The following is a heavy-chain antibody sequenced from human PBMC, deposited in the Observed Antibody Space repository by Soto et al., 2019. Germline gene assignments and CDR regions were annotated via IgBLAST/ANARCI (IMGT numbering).Heavy chain of an antibody. CDR3: ATRDLPGDFQH. CDR2: IYYSGIT. Sequence: QLQLQESGPGLVKPSETLSLTCTVSGGSISSSSYYWGWIRQPPGKGLEWIGSIYYSGITYYNPSLKSRVTISVDTSKNQFSLKLSSVTAADTAVYYCATRDLPGDFQHWGQGTLVTVSS. V-gene: IGHV4-39*01. CDR1: GGSISSSSYY. J-gene: IGHJ1*01.